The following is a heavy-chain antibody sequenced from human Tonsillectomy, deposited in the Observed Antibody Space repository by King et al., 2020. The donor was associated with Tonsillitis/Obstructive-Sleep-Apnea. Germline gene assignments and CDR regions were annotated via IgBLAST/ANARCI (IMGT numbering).Heavy chain of an antibody. J-gene: IGHJ4*02. CDR1: GFTFSSYW. V-gene: IGHV3-7*04. D-gene: IGHD2-15*01. CDR2: INQDGNEK. Sequence: VQLVESGGGLVQPGGSLRLSCTASGFTFSSYWMTWVRQAPGKGLEWVANINQDGNEKYHVDSVKGRFTSSRDNAKNSLYLQMNSLRVEDTAGYFCARARGYCSGGSCFPPDYWGQGTLVTVSS. CDR3: ARARGYCSGGSCFPPDY.